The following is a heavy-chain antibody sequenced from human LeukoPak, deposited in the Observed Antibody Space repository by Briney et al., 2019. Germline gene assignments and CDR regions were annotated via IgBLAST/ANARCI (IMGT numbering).Heavy chain of an antibody. V-gene: IGHV4-34*01. Sequence: SETLSLTCAVYGGSFSGYYWSWIRQPPGKGLEWIGEINHSGSTNYNPSLKSRVTISVDTSKNQFSLKLSSVTAADTAVYYCARATYSSSTSCFNDYWGQGTLVTVSS. CDR2: INHSGST. J-gene: IGHJ4*02. CDR3: ARATYSSSTSCFNDY. CDR1: GGSFSGYY. D-gene: IGHD2-2*01.